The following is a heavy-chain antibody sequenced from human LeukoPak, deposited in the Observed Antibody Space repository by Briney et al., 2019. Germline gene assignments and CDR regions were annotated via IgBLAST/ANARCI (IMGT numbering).Heavy chain of an antibody. Sequence: GGSLRLSCAASGFTFSIYGMHWVRQAPGKGLEWVAVISYEGSNKYYADSVKGRFTISRDNSKNTLYLQMNSLRAEDTAVYYCAKDQGQAVVPRRFDYWGQGTLVTVSS. D-gene: IGHD2-2*01. J-gene: IGHJ4*02. CDR2: ISYEGSNK. CDR3: AKDQGQAVVPRRFDY. CDR1: GFTFSIYG. V-gene: IGHV3-30*18.